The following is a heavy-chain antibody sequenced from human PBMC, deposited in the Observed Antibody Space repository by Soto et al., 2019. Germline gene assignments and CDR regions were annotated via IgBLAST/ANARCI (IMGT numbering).Heavy chain of an antibody. V-gene: IGHV3-23*01. CDR3: AKVQAAAGKMYYYYGMDV. CDR2: ISGSGGST. J-gene: IGHJ6*02. CDR1: GFTLSSYA. Sequence: GGSLRLSCAASGFTLSSYAMSWVRQAPGKGLEWVSAISGSGGSTYYADSVKGRFTISRDNSKNTLCLQMNSLRAEDTAVYYCAKVQAAAGKMYYYYGMDVWGQGTTVTVSS. D-gene: IGHD6-13*01.